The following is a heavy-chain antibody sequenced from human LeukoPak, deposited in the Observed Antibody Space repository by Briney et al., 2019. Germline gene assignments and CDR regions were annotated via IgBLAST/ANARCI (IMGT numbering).Heavy chain of an antibody. J-gene: IGHJ2*01. V-gene: IGHV4-59*01. D-gene: IGHD3-22*01. CDR2: IYYSGST. CDR3: ATGFSLSRSTMIVVANQHFDL. CDR1: GGSISSYY. Sequence: SETLSLTCTVSGGSISSYYWSWIRQPPGKGLEWIGYIYYSGSTNYNPSLKSRVTISVDTSKNQFSLKLSSVTAEDTAVYYCATGFSLSRSTMIVVANQHFDLWGRGTLVTVSS.